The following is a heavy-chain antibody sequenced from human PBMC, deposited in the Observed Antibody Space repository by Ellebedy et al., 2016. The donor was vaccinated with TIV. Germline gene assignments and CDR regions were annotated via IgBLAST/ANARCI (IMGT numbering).Heavy chain of an antibody. D-gene: IGHD5-18*01. CDR2: IYYSGST. J-gene: IGHJ6*02. CDR1: GGSISSYY. V-gene: IGHV4-59*01. CDR3: ARAWTRGYSYDYGMDV. Sequence: MPSETLSLTCTVSGGSISSYYWSWIRQPPGKGLEWIGYIYYSGSTNYNPSLKSRVTISVDTSKNQLSLKLSSTSAAEPAVYYCARAWTRGYSYDYGMDVWGQGTTVTVSS.